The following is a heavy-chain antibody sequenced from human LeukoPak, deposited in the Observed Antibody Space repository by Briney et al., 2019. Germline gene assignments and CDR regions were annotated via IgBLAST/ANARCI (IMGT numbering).Heavy chain of an antibody. J-gene: IGHJ6*03. CDR3: ARAAELWLTYYFYYYMDA. CDR2: IKQDGREK. D-gene: IGHD6-19*01. V-gene: IGHV3-7*01. Sequence: PGGSLRLSCAAPGFTFSSSWMNWGRQAPGKGLGWVAHIKQDGREKYYVDSVKGRCTISRDNAKNSLYLQMSSLRAEDTAVYYCARAAELWLTYYFYYYMDAWGTGTTVTVSS. CDR1: GFTFSSSW.